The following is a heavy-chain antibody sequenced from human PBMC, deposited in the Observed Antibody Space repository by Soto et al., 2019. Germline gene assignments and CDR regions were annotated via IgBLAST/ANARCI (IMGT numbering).Heavy chain of an antibody. D-gene: IGHD2-15*01. CDR1: AGSMRNYY. Sequence: QVQLQQSGPGLVKPSETLSLTCSVSAGSMRNYYWSWIRQPPGKGLAWIGNVDDSGTTKYNPSLRSRVTLSVDTSTNPFSLKLSAVIAADTAVYYCSRDVSCSGGSSYPNDWFDSSGQGTLVTVSS. V-gene: IGHV4-59*01. CDR2: VDDSGTT. CDR3: SRDVSCSGGSSYPNDWFDS. J-gene: IGHJ5*01.